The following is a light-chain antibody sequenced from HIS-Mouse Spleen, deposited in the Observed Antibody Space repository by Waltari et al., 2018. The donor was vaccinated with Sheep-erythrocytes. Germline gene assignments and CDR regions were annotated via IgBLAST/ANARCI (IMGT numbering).Light chain of an antibody. J-gene: IGKJ3*01. CDR3: QQYDNLFT. CDR2: DAS. CDR1: QDISNY. Sequence: DIQMTQSPSSLSASVGDRVNITCQASQDISNYLNWYQQKPGKAPKLLIYDASNMETAVPSRFSGSGSGTDFTFTISSLQPEDIATYYCQQYDNLFTFGPGTKVDIK. V-gene: IGKV1-33*01.